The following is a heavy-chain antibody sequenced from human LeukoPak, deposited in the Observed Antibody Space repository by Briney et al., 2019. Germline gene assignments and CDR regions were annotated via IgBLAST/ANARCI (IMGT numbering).Heavy chain of an antibody. D-gene: IGHD3-16*01. Sequence: GGSLRLSCAASGFTFSSYAMNWVRQAPGKGLEWVAGLTGSGGSTSYADSAKGRFTISRDNSKNTLYLQMISLRAEDTAVYYCARDPPHVSWLFDYWGQGTLVTVSS. CDR2: LTGSGGST. V-gene: IGHV3-23*01. CDR1: GFTFSSYA. CDR3: ARDPPHVSWLFDY. J-gene: IGHJ4*02.